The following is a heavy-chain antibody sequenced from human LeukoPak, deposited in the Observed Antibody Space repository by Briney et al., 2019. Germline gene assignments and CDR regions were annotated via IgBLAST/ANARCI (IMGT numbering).Heavy chain of an antibody. Sequence: GGSLRLSCAASGFTFSSYATHWVRQAPGKGLEWVAVISYDGSNKYYADSVKGRFTISRDNSKNTLYLQMNSLRAEDTAVYYCARAYCGGDCYSGYYYYGMDVWGQGTTVTVSS. J-gene: IGHJ6*02. V-gene: IGHV3-30-3*01. D-gene: IGHD2-21*02. CDR3: ARAYCGGDCYSGYYYYGMDV. CDR1: GFTFSSYA. CDR2: ISYDGSNK.